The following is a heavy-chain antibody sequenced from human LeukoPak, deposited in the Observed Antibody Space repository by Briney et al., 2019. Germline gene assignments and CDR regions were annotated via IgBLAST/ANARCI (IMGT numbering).Heavy chain of an antibody. J-gene: IGHJ3*02. Sequence: GGSLRLSCAASRFTFSSYAMSWVRQAPGKGLEWVSAISGSGGSTYYADSVKGRFTISRDNSKNTLYLQMNSLKAEDTAVYYCAKERAGTFAFDIWGQGTMVTVSS. CDR3: AKERAGTFAFDI. V-gene: IGHV3-23*01. D-gene: IGHD6-19*01. CDR2: ISGSGGST. CDR1: RFTFSSYA.